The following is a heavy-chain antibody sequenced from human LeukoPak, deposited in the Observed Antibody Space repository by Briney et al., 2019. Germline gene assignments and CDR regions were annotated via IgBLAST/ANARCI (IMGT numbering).Heavy chain of an antibody. CDR2: IFWGGNT. CDR3: ARAARPTSDTSGSYWYYFDC. CDR1: WVTLRGHP. D-gene: IGHD3-22*01. Sequence: GGSLRPFCGASWVTLRGHPQGLVRQAPGEGLEGVPGIFWGGNTYYADSVKGRFTISTDNSKNTLYLQMNSLRAEDTAVYYCARAARPTSDTSGSYWYYFDCWGQGILVTVSS. V-gene: IGHV3-53*01. J-gene: IGHJ4*02.